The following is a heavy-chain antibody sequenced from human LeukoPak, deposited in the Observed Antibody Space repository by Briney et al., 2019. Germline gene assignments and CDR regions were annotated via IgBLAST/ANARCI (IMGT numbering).Heavy chain of an antibody. J-gene: IGHJ4*02. D-gene: IGHD3-10*01. CDR2: ISGSGGST. Sequence: PGGSLRLSCAAAGFTFSSYAMSWVRQAPGKGLEWVSAISGSGGSTYYADSVKGRFTISRDNSKNTLYLQMNSLRAEDTAVYYRAKVLYPTYYYGSGSSPHYWGQGTLVTVSS. CDR3: AKVLYPTYYYGSGSSPHY. V-gene: IGHV3-23*01. CDR1: GFTFSSYA.